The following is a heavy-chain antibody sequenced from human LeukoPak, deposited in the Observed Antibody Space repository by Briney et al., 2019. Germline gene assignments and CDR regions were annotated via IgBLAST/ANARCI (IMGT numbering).Heavy chain of an antibody. D-gene: IGHD3-22*01. CDR2: IKQDGSEK. V-gene: IGHV3-7*01. J-gene: IGHJ4*02. CDR1: GFTFSSYG. CDR3: ARDPAVIDY. Sequence: PGGSLRLSCAASGFTFSSYGMSWVRQAPGKGLEWVANIKQDGSEKYYVDSVKGRFTISRDNAKNSLYLQMNSLRAEDTAVYYCARDPAVIDYWGQGTLVTVSS.